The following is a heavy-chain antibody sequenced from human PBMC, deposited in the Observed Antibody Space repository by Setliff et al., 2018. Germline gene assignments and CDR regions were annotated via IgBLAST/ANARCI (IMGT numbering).Heavy chain of an antibody. J-gene: IGHJ5*02. D-gene: IGHD3-10*01. CDR1: GGTFSSYA. CDR2: IIPIFGTA. Sequence: SVKVSCKASGGTFSSYAISWVRQAPGQGLEWMGGIIPIFGTANYAQKFQGRVTITADESTSTAYMELSSLRSEDTAVYYCAIQPQWFGELFNWFDPWGQGTLVTVSS. CDR3: AIQPQWFGELFNWFDP. V-gene: IGHV1-69*13.